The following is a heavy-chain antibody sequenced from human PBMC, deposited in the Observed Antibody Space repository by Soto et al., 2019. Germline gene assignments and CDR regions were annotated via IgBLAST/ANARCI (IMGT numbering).Heavy chain of an antibody. CDR3: ARDGGYGAGSYFDY. D-gene: IGHD3-10*01. J-gene: IGHJ4*02. V-gene: IGHV1-18*01. CDR2: ISAFNGNT. CDR1: GYMFRSYG. Sequence: QVPLVQSGAEVKRPGASVKVSCKASGYMFRSYGISWVRQAPGQGLEWMGWISAFNGNTNYPQNLQGRVTMTTDTSTSTAYMELRTLRSDDSAMYYCARDGGYGAGSYFDYLGQGTLVTVSS.